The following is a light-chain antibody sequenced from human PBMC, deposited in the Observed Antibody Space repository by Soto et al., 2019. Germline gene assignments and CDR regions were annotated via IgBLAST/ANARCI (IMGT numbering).Light chain of an antibody. CDR1: QTVSRY. J-gene: IGKJ1*01. CDR3: QQYHNWPA. V-gene: IGKV1-39*01. CDR2: AAS. Sequence: DIQLTQSPSSLSASVGDTVTITCRASQTVSRYLNWYQQKSGTAPKLLIYAASTLHTGVPSRFSGRGSGTDFTLTINNLQSEDFAVYYCQQYHNWPAFGQGTKVDIK.